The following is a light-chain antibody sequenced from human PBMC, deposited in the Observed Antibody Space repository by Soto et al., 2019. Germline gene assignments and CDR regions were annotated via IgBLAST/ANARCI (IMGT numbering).Light chain of an antibody. CDR1: QSISSY. V-gene: IGKV1-39*01. Sequence: DLQMTQSPSSLSASVGDRVTITCRASQSISSYLNWYQQKPGKAPKLLIYAASSLQSGVPSRFSGSGSGTDFTLTISSLQPEDCATYYCQQSYSTLYTFGQGTKLEI. J-gene: IGKJ2*01. CDR2: AAS. CDR3: QQSYSTLYT.